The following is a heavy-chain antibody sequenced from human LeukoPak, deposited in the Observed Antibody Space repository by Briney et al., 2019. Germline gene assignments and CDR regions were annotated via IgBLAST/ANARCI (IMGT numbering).Heavy chain of an antibody. D-gene: IGHD3-22*01. CDR1: GFTFSSYW. J-gene: IGHJ4*02. V-gene: IGHV3-7*01. Sequence: GGSLRLSCAASGFTFSSYWMSWVRQAPGKGLEWVANIKQDGSEKYYVDSVKGRFTISRDNAKNSLYLQMNSLRAEDTAVYYCARDSSSYYYDSSGSFDYWGQGTLVTVSS. CDR2: IKQDGSEK. CDR3: ARDSSSYYYDSSGSFDY.